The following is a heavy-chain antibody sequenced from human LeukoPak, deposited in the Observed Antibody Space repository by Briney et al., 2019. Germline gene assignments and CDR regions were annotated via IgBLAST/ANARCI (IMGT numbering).Heavy chain of an antibody. J-gene: IGHJ4*02. CDR3: AKGPYSRIGPGYFDY. D-gene: IGHD6-13*01. CDR1: GFTFDDYA. V-gene: IGHV3-9*03. Sequence: GGSLRLSCAASGFTFDDYAMHWVRQAPGKGLEWVSGISWNSGSIGYADSVKGRFTISRDNAKNSLYLQMNSLRAEDMALYYCAKGPYSRIGPGYFDYWGQGTLVTVSS. CDR2: ISWNSGSI.